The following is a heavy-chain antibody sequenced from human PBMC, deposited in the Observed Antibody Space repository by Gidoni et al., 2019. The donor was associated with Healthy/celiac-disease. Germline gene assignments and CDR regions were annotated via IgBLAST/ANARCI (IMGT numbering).Heavy chain of an antibody. Sequence: QVQLQESGPGLVKPSQTLSLTCAVSGGSISSVGYYWSWIRQPAGKGLEWIGRIYTSGSTNYNPSLKSRVTISVDTSKNQFSLKVSSVTAADTAVYYCARENSYYDSSDFDYWGQGTLVTVSS. CDR1: GGSISSVGYY. CDR3: ARENSYYDSSDFDY. J-gene: IGHJ4*02. V-gene: IGHV4-61*02. CDR2: IYTSGST. D-gene: IGHD3-22*01.